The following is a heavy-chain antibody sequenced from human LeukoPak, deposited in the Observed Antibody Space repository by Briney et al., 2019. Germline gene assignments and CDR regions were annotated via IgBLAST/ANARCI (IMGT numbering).Heavy chain of an antibody. Sequence: PSETLSLTCTVSGVSISSYYWSWIRQPPGKGLEWIGYIYYSGSTNYNPSLKSRVTISVDTSKNQFSLKLSSVTAADTAVYYCARGWGRPGYYGSGSYYFDYWGQGTLVTVSS. CDR1: GVSISSYY. D-gene: IGHD3-10*01. CDR3: ARGWGRPGYYGSGSYYFDY. V-gene: IGHV4-59*01. CDR2: IYYSGST. J-gene: IGHJ4*02.